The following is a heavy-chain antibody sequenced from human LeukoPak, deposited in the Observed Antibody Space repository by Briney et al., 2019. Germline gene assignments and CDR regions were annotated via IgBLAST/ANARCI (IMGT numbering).Heavy chain of an antibody. CDR2: IYYSGST. V-gene: IGHV4-39*01. Sequence: SETLSLTCTVSGGSISSSNYYWGWIRQPPGKGLEWIGSIYYSGSTYYNPSLKSRVTISVDTSKNQFSLKLSSVTAADTVVYYCARCGYDYIWGSYRQYYFDYWGQGTLVTVSS. CDR3: ARCGYDYIWGSYRQYYFDY. CDR1: GGSISSSNYY. D-gene: IGHD3-16*02. J-gene: IGHJ4*02.